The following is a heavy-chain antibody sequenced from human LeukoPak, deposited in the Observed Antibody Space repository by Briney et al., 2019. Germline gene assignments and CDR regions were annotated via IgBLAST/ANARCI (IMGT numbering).Heavy chain of an antibody. Sequence: GGSLRLSCAASGFTFSSYAMNWVRQAPGKGLEWVSAISGGGGTTYYADSVKGRFTISRDNSKNTLFLQMNSLRAEDTAVYYCAKSRDSRALFDYWGQGTLVTVSS. CDR1: GFTFSSYA. J-gene: IGHJ4*02. D-gene: IGHD3-22*01. CDR3: AKSRDSRALFDY. V-gene: IGHV3-23*01. CDR2: ISGGGGTT.